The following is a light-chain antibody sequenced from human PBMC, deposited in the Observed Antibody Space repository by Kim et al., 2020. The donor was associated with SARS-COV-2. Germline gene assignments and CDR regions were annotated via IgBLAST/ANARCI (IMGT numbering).Light chain of an antibody. CDR2: DAF. CDR3: QKYDSYPWT. Sequence: DIQMTQSPTTLSAYVGDRVSISCRASQSVGGWLAWYQQKPGRAPKVLIYDAFSLESGVPSRFSGSGSGTEFTLTISSLQAEDFATYYCQKYDSYPWTFGQGTKVDIK. J-gene: IGKJ1*01. CDR1: QSVGGW. V-gene: IGKV1-5*01.